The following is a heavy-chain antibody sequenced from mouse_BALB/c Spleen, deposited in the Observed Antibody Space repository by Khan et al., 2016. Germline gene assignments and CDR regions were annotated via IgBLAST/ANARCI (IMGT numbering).Heavy chain of an antibody. CDR2: ISYSGST. CDR1: GYSITSDYA. D-gene: IGHD2-4*01. Sequence: QLEESGPGLVKPSQSLSLTCTVTGYSITSDYAWNWIRQFPGNKLEWMGYISYSGSTSYNPSLKSRISITQDTSKNQFFLQLNSVTTEDTARYYCTRAMITTFDYWGQGTTLTVSS. J-gene: IGHJ2*01. CDR3: TRAMITTFDY. V-gene: IGHV3-2*02.